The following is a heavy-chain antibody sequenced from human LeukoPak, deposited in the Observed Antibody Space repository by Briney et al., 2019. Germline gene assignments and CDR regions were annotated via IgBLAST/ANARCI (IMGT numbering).Heavy chain of an antibody. CDR1: GYSISSGYY. Sequence: SEALSLTCTVSGYSISSGYYWGWIRQPPGKGLEWIGGISHSGSTYYNPSLKSRVTISVDTSKNQFSLKLSSVTAADTAVYYCARVGVGGSYKRDYFDYWGQGTLVTVSS. V-gene: IGHV4-38-2*02. CDR3: ARVGVGGSYKRDYFDY. J-gene: IGHJ4*02. D-gene: IGHD1-26*01. CDR2: ISHSGST.